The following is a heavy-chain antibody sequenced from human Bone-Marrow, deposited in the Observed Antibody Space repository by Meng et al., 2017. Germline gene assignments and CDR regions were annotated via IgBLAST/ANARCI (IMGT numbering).Heavy chain of an antibody. CDR2: IKQDGSEK. J-gene: IGHJ4*02. V-gene: IGHV3-7*01. D-gene: IGHD3-16*01. CDR3: ARDIWGYATSFDY. CDR1: GFTFSSYA. Sequence: GESLKISCAASGFTFSSYAMHWVRQAPGKGLEWVANIKQDGSEKYYVDSVKGRFTISRDNAKNSLYLQMDSLRAEDTAVYYCARDIWGYATSFDYWGQGTLVTVSS.